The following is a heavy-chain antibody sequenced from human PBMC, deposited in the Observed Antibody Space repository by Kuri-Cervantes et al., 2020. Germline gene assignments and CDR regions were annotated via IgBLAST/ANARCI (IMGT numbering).Heavy chain of an antibody. CDR3: ARDFDSSGYYANSGY. CDR1: GFTVSSNY. V-gene: IGHV3-66*01. D-gene: IGHD3-22*01. CDR2: IYSGGDT. J-gene: IGHJ4*02. Sequence: GESLKISCAASGFTVSSNYMSWVRQAPGKGLEWVSVIYSGGDTYYADSVKGRFTISRDTSKNTLYLQMESLRAEDSAVYYCARDFDSSGYYANSGYWGQGIPVTVSS.